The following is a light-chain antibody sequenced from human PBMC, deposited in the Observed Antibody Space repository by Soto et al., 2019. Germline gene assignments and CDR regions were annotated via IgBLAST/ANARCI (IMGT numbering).Light chain of an antibody. CDR2: DAS. V-gene: IGKV1-5*01. CDR1: QSISNW. CDR3: QQYNSYSS. J-gene: IGKJ1*01. Sequence: IQMTEAPATLPASVLYRVSITCRASQSISNWLAWYQQKPGKAPKLLIYDASSLESGVPSRFSGSGSGTEFTLTISSLQPDDFATYYCQQYNSYSSFGQGTKVDIK.